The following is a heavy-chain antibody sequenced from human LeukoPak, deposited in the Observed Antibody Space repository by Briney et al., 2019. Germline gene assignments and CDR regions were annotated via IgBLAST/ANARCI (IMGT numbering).Heavy chain of an antibody. CDR2: INAGNGNT. D-gene: IGHD6-19*01. CDR3: ARDRVHSSGSLDY. CDR1: GYTFTSYA. J-gene: IGHJ4*02. V-gene: IGHV1-3*01. Sequence: GASVKVSCKASGYTFTSYAMHWVRQAPGQRLEWMGWINAGNGNTKYSQKFQGRVTITRDTSASTAYMELNSLRAEDTAVYYCARDRVHSSGSLDYWGQGTLVTVSS.